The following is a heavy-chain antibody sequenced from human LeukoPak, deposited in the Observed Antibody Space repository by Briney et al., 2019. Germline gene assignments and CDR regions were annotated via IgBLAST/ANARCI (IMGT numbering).Heavy chain of an antibody. Sequence: SETLSLTCAVYGGSFSGYYWSWIRQPPGKGLEWIGEINHSGSTNYNPSLKSRVTISVDTSKNQFSLKLSSVTAADTAVYYCARGSSWYPTTFDYWGQGTLVTVSS. CDR1: GGSFSGYY. D-gene: IGHD6-13*01. CDR2: INHSGST. J-gene: IGHJ4*02. V-gene: IGHV4-34*01. CDR3: ARGSSWYPTTFDY.